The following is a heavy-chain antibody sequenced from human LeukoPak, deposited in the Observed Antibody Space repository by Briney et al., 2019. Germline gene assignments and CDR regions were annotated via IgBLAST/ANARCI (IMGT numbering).Heavy chain of an antibody. CDR2: IYYNGST. J-gene: IGHJ6*03. CDR1: GGSISSYY. D-gene: IGHD6-13*01. V-gene: IGHV4-59*01. Sequence: PSETLSLTCTVSGGSISSYYWSWIRQPPGKGLEWIGYIYYNGSTNYNPSLKSRVTISVDTSKNQFSLKLSSVTAADTAVYYCARDRDSTYYYYMDVWGKGTTVTISS. CDR3: ARDRDSTYYYYMDV.